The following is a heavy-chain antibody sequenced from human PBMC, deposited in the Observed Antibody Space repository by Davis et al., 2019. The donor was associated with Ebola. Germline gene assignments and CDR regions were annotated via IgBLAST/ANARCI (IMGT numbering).Heavy chain of an antibody. CDR1: GGSISSYY. D-gene: IGHD3-10*01. Sequence: SETLSLTCTVSGGSISSYYWSWIRQPPGKGLEWIGYIYYSGSTNYNPSLKSRVTISVDTSKNQFSLKLSSVTAADTAVYYCARLYGSGSSFDYWGQGTLVTVSS. V-gene: IGHV4-59*01. J-gene: IGHJ4*02. CDR3: ARLYGSGSSFDY. CDR2: IYYSGST.